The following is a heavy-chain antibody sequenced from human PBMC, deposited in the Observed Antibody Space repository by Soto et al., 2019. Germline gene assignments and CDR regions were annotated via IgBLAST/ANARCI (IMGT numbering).Heavy chain of an antibody. Sequence: GVSLGLSCATSGCIFRNFGMHWVRRAPGKGLEWVATISGDGNDKYYPDSMKGRFTISRDNFNNTLYLQLNSLRPEDTAVYHCVQGASTAHQPLDSWGQGVLVTVSS. D-gene: IGHD1-26*01. CDR2: ISGDGNDK. CDR3: VQGASTAHQPLDS. J-gene: IGHJ4*02. CDR1: GCIFRNFG. V-gene: IGHV3-30*03.